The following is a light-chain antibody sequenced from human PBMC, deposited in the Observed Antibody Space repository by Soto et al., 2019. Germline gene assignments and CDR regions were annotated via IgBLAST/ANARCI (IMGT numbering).Light chain of an antibody. CDR1: QGISSY. CDR3: QQYNSYPIT. CDR2: KAS. J-gene: IGKJ5*01. Sequence: AIRVAQSPSSPSASTGDRVTITCRASQGISSYLAWYQQKPGKAPKLLIYKASSLESGVPSRFSGSGSGTEFTLTISSLQPDDFATYYCQQYNSYPITFGQGTRLEIK. V-gene: IGKV1-8*01.